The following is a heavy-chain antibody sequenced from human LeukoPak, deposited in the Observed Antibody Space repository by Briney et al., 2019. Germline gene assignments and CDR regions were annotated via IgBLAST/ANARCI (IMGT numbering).Heavy chain of an antibody. Sequence: PGRSLRLSCAASGFTFSSYGMHWVRQAPGKGLEWVAVISYEGSNKYCADSVKARFTISRDNSKNTLYLQMNSLRAEDTAVYYCAKDLYDIVVVPAAISYWGQGTLVTVSS. CDR3: AKDLYDIVVVPAAISY. V-gene: IGHV3-30*18. CDR1: GFTFSSYG. D-gene: IGHD2-2*01. CDR2: ISYEGSNK. J-gene: IGHJ4*02.